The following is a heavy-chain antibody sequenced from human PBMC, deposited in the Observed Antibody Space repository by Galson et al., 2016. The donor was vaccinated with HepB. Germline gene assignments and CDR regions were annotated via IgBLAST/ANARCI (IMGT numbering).Heavy chain of an antibody. CDR1: GGSLSGYY. D-gene: IGHD5-12*01. V-gene: IGHV4-34*09. CDR2: IYHTGTT. CDR3: ARDQGATIPGYYYYGMDV. J-gene: IGHJ6*02. Sequence: TLSLTCAVYGGSLSGYYWSWIRQSPGKGLEWIGEIYHTGTTNYNPSLKSRVTISVDTSKNQFSLKLSSVTAADTAVYYCARDQGATIPGYYYYGMDVWGQGTTVTVSS.